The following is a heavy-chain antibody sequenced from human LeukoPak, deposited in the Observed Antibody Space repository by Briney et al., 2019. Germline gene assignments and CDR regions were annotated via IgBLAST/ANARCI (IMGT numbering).Heavy chain of an antibody. D-gene: IGHD5-18*01. CDR3: ARDGGYSYGYRSNWFDP. V-gene: IGHV4-31*03. Sequence: SSETLSLTCTVSGGSISSGGYYWSWIRQHPGKGLEWIGYIYYSGSTYYNPSLKSRVTISVDTSKNQFSLKLSSVTAADTAVYYCARDGGYSYGYRSNWFDPWGQGTLVTVSS. CDR1: GGSISSGGYY. CDR2: IYYSGST. J-gene: IGHJ5*02.